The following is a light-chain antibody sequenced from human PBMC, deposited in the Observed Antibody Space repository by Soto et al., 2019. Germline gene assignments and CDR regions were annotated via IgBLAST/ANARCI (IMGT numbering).Light chain of an antibody. J-gene: IGLJ1*01. V-gene: IGLV2-14*01. CDR1: SSDIGGYNY. Sequence: QSVLTQPASVSGSPGQSITISCTGTSSDIGGYNYVSWYQQHPGKAPKLMIYEVSNRPSGVSNRFSGSKSGNTASLTISGLLAEDEADYYCISYAGSDNFVFGTGTKVTVL. CDR3: ISYAGSDNFV. CDR2: EVS.